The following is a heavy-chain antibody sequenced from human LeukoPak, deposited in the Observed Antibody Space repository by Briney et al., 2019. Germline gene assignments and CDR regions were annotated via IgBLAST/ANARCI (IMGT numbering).Heavy chain of an antibody. D-gene: IGHD4-17*01. Sequence: SETLSLTCTVSGGSISSGSYYWSWIRQPAGKGLEWIGRIYTSGSTNYNPSLKSRVTISVDTSKNQFSLKLSSVTAADTAVYYCARDHGDYGPWGQGTLVTVSS. CDR3: ARDHGDYGP. CDR2: IYTSGST. J-gene: IGHJ5*02. CDR1: GGSISSGSYY. V-gene: IGHV4-61*02.